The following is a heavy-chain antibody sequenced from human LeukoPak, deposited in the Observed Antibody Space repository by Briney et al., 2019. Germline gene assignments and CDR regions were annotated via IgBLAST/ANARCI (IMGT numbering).Heavy chain of an antibody. CDR2: IQYDGSNE. V-gene: IGHV3-30*02. Sequence: GGSLRLSCAASRFTFSSYGMHWVRQAPGKGLEWVAYIQYDGSNEQYADSVKGRFSISRDSSKNILYLQMNSLRAEDTAVYYCTKDRCSNGVGCYYYYMDVWGKGTTVTISS. J-gene: IGHJ6*03. CDR1: RFTFSSYG. D-gene: IGHD2-8*01. CDR3: TKDRCSNGVGCYYYYMDV.